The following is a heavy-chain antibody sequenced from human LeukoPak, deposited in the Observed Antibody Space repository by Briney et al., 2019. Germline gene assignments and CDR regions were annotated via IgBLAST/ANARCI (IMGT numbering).Heavy chain of an antibody. J-gene: IGHJ5*02. Sequence: GGSLRLSCAASGLTIRYDGMSWVRQAPGKGLEWVSSITGSGGSTYVDSVKGRFTISRDNSKNTLYLQMNSLRAEDTAVYYCARGGASGSHLHWFDPWGQGTLVTVSS. CDR2: ITGSGGST. CDR1: GLTIRYDG. D-gene: IGHD3-10*01. CDR3: ARGGASGSHLHWFDP. V-gene: IGHV3-23*01.